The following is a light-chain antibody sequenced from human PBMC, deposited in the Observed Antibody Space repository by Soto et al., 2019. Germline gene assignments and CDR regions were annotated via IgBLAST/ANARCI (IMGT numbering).Light chain of an antibody. V-gene: IGKV1D-8*01. Sequence: VTWMTQSPCLLSASAGDRVTSSCRQGISSYLAWYQQKPGKAPEVLIYAASSLQSGVPSRFSGSGSGTDFTLTISCLQSEDFATYYCQQYSTYTPRTFGQGTKVDIK. CDR2: AAS. CDR1: QGISSY. CDR3: QQYSTYTPRT. J-gene: IGKJ1*01.